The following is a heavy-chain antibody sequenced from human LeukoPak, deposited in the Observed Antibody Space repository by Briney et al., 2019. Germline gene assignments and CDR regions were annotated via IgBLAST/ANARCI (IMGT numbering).Heavy chain of an antibody. CDR1: GYTVTGYY. J-gene: IGHJ6*02. Sequence: ASVKVSCKTSGYTVTGYYMHWVRQAPGQGLEWMGWINPNSGDTNYAQKFQGRVTMTRDTSISTAYMELSRLRSDDTAVYYCARGGDNSGCDFSDYYYGMDVWGQGTTVTVSS. D-gene: IGHD5-12*01. V-gene: IGHV1-2*02. CDR3: ARGGDNSGCDFSDYYYGMDV. CDR2: INPNSGDT.